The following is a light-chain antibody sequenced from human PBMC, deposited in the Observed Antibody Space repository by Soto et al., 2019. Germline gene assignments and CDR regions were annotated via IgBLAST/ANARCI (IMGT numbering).Light chain of an antibody. J-gene: IGLJ1*01. CDR2: RND. Sequence: QSVLPQPPSASGTPGQRVTISCSTSNSRSGSNYVYWYQQLPGAAPKLLIYRNDQRPSGVPDRFSGSKSGTSASLAISGLRSEAEGDYFCAKWDDSLRVYVFGSGTKLTVL. V-gene: IGLV1-47*01. CDR1: NSRSGSNY. CDR3: AKWDDSLRVYV.